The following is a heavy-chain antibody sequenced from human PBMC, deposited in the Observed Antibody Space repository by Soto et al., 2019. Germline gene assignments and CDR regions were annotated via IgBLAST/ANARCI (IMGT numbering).Heavy chain of an antibody. V-gene: IGHV5-51*01. Sequence: GESLKISCKGSGYSFTSYWIGWVRQMPGKGLEWMGIIYPGDSDTRYSPSFQGQVTISADKSISTAYLQWSSLKASDTAMYYCARPGAGEYCSSTSCPKRYYYYYMDVWGKGTTVTVSS. CDR2: IYPGDSDT. CDR3: ARPGAGEYCSSTSCPKRYYYYYMDV. J-gene: IGHJ6*03. D-gene: IGHD2-2*01. CDR1: GYSFTSYW.